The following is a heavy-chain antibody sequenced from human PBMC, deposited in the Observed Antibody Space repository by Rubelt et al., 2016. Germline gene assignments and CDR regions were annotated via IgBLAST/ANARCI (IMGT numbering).Heavy chain of an antibody. V-gene: IGHV3-74*01. Sequence: RNYWMHWVRQAPGKGLVWVSRINSDGSSTNYADSVKGRLTVSRDNAKNTLYLQMNSLRAEDTAVYYCARGTGVRFDYWGQGTLVIVSS. CDR1: RNYW. CDR2: INSDGSST. CDR3: ARGTGVRFDY. D-gene: IGHD7-27*01. J-gene: IGHJ4*02.